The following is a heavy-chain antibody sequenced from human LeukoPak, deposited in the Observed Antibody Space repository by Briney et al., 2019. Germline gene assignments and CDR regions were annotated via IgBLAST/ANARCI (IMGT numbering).Heavy chain of an antibody. CDR1: GYTFTNYA. Sequence: ASEKVSCKASGYTFTNYAMNWVRQAPGQGLEWMGWINTNSENPTFAQDFTGRFVFSLDTSVSTTYLQINNLKAEDTAVYYCARGPAPTVTTGFEWFDPWGQGTLATVSS. D-gene: IGHD4-17*01. CDR3: ARGPAPTVTTGFEWFDP. CDR2: INTNSENP. J-gene: IGHJ5*02. V-gene: IGHV7-4-1*02.